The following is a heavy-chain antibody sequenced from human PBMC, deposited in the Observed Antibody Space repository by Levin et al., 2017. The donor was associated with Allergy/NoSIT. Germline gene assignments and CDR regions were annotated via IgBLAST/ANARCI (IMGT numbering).Heavy chain of an antibody. CDR1: GFTFSSYG. Sequence: GESLKISCAASGFTFSSYGMHWVRQAPGKGLEWVAVISYDGSNKYYADSVKGRFTISRDNSKNTLYLQMNSLRAEDTAVYYCAKELVGGNDYYYYGMDVWGQGTTVTVSS. CDR2: ISYDGSNK. V-gene: IGHV3-30*18. CDR3: AKELVGGNDYYYYGMDV. D-gene: IGHD4-23*01. J-gene: IGHJ6*02.